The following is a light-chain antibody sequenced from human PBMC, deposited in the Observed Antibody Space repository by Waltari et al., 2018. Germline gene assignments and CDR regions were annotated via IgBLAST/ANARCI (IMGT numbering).Light chain of an antibody. CDR3: QQYDSYSS. CDR2: DVS. CDR1: QRISSW. V-gene: IGKV1-5*01. J-gene: IGKJ2*03. Sequence: DIQMTQSPSTLSASVGDRVTITCPASQRISSWLAWYQQNPGKAPKLLIYDVSSLESGVPSRFSGSGSGTEFTLTISSLQPDDFAAYYCQQYDSYSSFGQGTKLEIK.